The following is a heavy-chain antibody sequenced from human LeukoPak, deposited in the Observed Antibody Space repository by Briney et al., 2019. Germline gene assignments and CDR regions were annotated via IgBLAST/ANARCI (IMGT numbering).Heavy chain of an antibody. V-gene: IGHV3-21*01. Sequence: GGSLRLSCAASGFTFSSYSMNWVRQAPGRGLEWVSSISSSSSYIYYADSVKGRFTISRDNAKNSLYLQMNSLRAEDTAVYYCARESRDGYNKYWGQGTLVTVSS. CDR3: ARESRDGYNKY. CDR1: GFTFSSYS. CDR2: ISSSSSYI. J-gene: IGHJ4*02. D-gene: IGHD5-24*01.